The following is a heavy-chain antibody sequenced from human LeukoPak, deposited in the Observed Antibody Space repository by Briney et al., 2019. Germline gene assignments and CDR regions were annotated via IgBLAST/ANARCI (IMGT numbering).Heavy chain of an antibody. Sequence: SETLSLTCSVSGNSVSSYYWSWIRQPPGKGLEWVGYGDHFGGAIYNPSLKSRVTISVDTSNNLFSLRLTSVTAADTAVYHCARLSDLYNGTYLLDSWSQGTPVTVSS. V-gene: IGHV4-59*08. CDR1: GNSVSSYY. J-gene: IGHJ4*02. CDR3: ARLSDLYNGTYLLDS. D-gene: IGHD1-26*01. CDR2: GDHFGGA.